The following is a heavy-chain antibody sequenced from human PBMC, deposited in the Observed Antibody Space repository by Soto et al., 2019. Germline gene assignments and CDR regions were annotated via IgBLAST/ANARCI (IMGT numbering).Heavy chain of an antibody. Sequence: GGSLRLSCAASGFTSSSYAMSWVRQAPGKGLEWVSAISGSGGSTYYADSVKGRFTISRDNSKNTLYLQMNSLRAEDTAVYYCAKARFYNWNDYDAFDIWGQGTMVTVSS. V-gene: IGHV3-23*01. CDR3: AKARFYNWNDYDAFDI. CDR1: GFTSSSYA. CDR2: ISGSGGST. D-gene: IGHD1-1*01. J-gene: IGHJ3*02.